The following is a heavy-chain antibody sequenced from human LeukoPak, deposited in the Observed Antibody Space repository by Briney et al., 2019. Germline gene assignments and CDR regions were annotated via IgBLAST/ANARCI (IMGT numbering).Heavy chain of an antibody. V-gene: IGHV4-4*02. D-gene: IGHD6-13*01. CDR2: IYLSGST. Sequence: PSETLSLTCAVSGASTSSSNWWSWVRQPPGKGLEWIGEIYLSGSTNYNPSLKSRVTISEDKSKNQFSLKLSSVTAADTAVYYCASGTVLHDSNWYYFVSWGQGTLVTVSS. CDR3: ASGTVLHDSNWYYFVS. CDR1: GASTSSSNW. J-gene: IGHJ4*02.